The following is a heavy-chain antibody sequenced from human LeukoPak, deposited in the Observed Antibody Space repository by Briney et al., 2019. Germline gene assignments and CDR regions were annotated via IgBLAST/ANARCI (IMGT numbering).Heavy chain of an antibody. CDR1: GFTFDDYA. V-gene: IGHV3-23*01. CDR3: AKPYSSSWSPFDN. CDR2: ISGSGGST. J-gene: IGHJ4*02. D-gene: IGHD6-13*01. Sequence: GGSLRLSCAASGFTFDDYAMHWVRQAPGKGLEWVSAISGSGGSTYYADSVKGRFTISRDNSKNTLYLQMNGLRAEDTAVYYCAKPYSSSWSPFDNWGQGTLVTVSS.